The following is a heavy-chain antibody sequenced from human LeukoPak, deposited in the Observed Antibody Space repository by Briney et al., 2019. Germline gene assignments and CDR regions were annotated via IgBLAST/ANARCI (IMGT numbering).Heavy chain of an antibody. Sequence: SETLSLTCTVSGGSISSYNWSWIRQPPGKGLEWIGYIYYSGSTNYNPSLKSRVTISVDTSKNQFSLKLSSVTAADTAVYYCARHSNDYGDYDAFDIWGQGTMVTVSS. CDR2: IYYSGST. V-gene: IGHV4-59*08. CDR1: GGSISSYN. CDR3: ARHSNDYGDYDAFDI. D-gene: IGHD4-17*01. J-gene: IGHJ3*02.